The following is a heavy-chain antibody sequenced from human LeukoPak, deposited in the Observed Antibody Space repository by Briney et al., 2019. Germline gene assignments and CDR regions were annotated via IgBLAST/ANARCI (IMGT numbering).Heavy chain of an antibody. CDR2: ISSSSSYI. D-gene: IGHD5-24*01. V-gene: IGHV3-21*01. J-gene: IGHJ4*02. CDR1: GFTFSSYS. Sequence: PGGSLSLSCAASGFTFSSYSMNWVRQAPGKGLEWVSSISSSSSYIYYADSVKGRFTISRDNAKNSLYLQMNSLRAEDTAVYYCARGLEMATIKPSPFGYWGQGTLVTVSS. CDR3: ARGLEMATIKPSPFGY.